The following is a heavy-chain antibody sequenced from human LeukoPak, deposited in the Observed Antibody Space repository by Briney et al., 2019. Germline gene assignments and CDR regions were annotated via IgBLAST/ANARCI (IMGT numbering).Heavy chain of an antibody. CDR2: IYSGRST. V-gene: IGHV3-66*02. D-gene: IGHD6-6*01. CDR1: GFTVSSNY. Sequence: GGSLRLSCAASGFTVSSNYMSWVRQAPGKGLEWVSVIYSGRSTYYADSVKGRFTISRDNSKNTLYLQMNSLRAEDTAVYYCARDRRWDSSSPLDYWGQGTLVTVSS. J-gene: IGHJ4*02. CDR3: ARDRRWDSSSPLDY.